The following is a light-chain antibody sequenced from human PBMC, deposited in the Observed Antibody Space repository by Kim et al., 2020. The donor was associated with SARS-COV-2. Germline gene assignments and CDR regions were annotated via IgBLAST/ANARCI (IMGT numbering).Light chain of an antibody. J-gene: IGKJ4*01. CDR3: QQFNSYPT. CDR2: DAS. V-gene: IGKV1-13*02. Sequence: AIQLTQSPSSLSASVGDRVTITCRASQGISSALAWYQQKPGKAPKLLIYDASSLESGVPSRFSGSGSGTDFTLTISSLQPEDFPTYYCQQFNSYPTFGGGTKLEI. CDR1: QGISSA.